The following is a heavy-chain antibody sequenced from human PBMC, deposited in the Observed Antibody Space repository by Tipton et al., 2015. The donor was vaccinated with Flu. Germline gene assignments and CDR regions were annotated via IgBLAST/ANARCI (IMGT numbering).Heavy chain of an antibody. J-gene: IGHJ5*02. CDR3: AKTYFDSSDSPDRFDP. CDR1: GGSFSGYY. Sequence: PGLVKPSETLSLTCVVYGGSFSGYYWGWIRQPPGKGLEWIGSIYQSGTTYYNPSLKSRVTISVDTSRNQFSLKLSSVTAADTAVYYCAKTYFDSSDSPDRFDPWGQGTLVTVSS. V-gene: IGHV4-38-2*01. D-gene: IGHD3-22*01. CDR2: IYQSGTT.